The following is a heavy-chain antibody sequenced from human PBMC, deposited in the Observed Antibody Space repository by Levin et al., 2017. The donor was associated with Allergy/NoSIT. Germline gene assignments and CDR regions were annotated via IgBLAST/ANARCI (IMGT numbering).Heavy chain of an antibody. CDR2: IYHSGST. D-gene: IGHD6-13*01. CDR1: GGSISSSHW. Sequence: SCAVSGGSISSSHWWSWVRQPPGKGLEWIGEIYHSGSTNYNPSLKSRVTISVDKSTNQFSLKLSSVTAADTAVYYCARVGVGIAGGDIWGQGTMVTVSS. CDR3: ARVGVGIAGGDI. V-gene: IGHV4-4*02. J-gene: IGHJ3*02.